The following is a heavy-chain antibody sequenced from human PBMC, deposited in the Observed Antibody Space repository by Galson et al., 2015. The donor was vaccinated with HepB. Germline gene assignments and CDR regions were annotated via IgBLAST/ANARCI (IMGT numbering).Heavy chain of an antibody. Sequence: TLSLTCTVSGGSISSGSYYWSWIRQPAGKGLEWIGRIYTSGSTNYNPSLKSRVTISVDTSKNQFSLKLSSVTAADTAVYYCARARPEGVGATKKYYFDYWGQGTLVTVSS. CDR3: ARARPEGVGATKKYYFDY. D-gene: IGHD1-26*01. CDR1: GGSISSGSYY. CDR2: IYTSGST. V-gene: IGHV4-61*02. J-gene: IGHJ4*02.